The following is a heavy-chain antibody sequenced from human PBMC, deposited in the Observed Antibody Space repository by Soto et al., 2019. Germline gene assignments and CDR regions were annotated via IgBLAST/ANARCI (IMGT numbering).Heavy chain of an antibody. D-gene: IGHD3-16*01. CDR3: AALSVTGGVDV. Sequence: ERLVESGGGFLQPGESLRISCAASGFTSTGFELTWVRQVPGRGLEWVAYISASGDTVYYADSVQGRFTISRDNARKSLCLQMGSLRVEDTAIYYCAALSVTGGVDVWGQGTTVTVSS. J-gene: IGHJ6*02. CDR2: ISASGDTV. V-gene: IGHV3-48*03. CDR1: GFTSTGFE.